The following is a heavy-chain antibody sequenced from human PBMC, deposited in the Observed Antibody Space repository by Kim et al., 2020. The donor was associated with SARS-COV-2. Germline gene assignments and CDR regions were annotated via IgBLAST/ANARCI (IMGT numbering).Heavy chain of an antibody. V-gene: IGHV1-24*01. Sequence: ASVKVSCKVSGYTLTELSMHWVRQAPGKGLEWMGGFDPEDGETIYAQKFQGRVTMTEDTSTDTAYMELSSLRSEDTAVYYCATEVDDYGDYGPSGLERNFDYWGQGTLVTVSS. J-gene: IGHJ4*02. D-gene: IGHD4-17*01. CDR2: FDPEDGET. CDR3: ATEVDDYGDYGPSGLERNFDY. CDR1: GYTLTELS.